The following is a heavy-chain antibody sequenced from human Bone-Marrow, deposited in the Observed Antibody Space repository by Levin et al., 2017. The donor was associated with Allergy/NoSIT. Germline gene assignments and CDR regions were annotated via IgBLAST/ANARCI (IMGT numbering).Heavy chain of an antibody. J-gene: IGHJ1*01. D-gene: IGHD1-26*01. CDR1: GFTFDDYA. CDR2: ISWNSGSI. V-gene: IGHV3-9*01. Sequence: PGGSLRLSCAASGFTFDDYAMHWVRQAPGKGLEWVSGISWNSGSIGYADSVKGRFTISRDNAKNSLYLQMNSLRAEDTALYYCAKDISGSGSFGSFQHWGQGTLVTVSS. CDR3: AKDISGSGSFGSFQH.